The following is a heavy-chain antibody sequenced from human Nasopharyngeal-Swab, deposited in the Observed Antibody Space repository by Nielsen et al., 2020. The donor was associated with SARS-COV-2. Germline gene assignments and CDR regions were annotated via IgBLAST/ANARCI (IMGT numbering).Heavy chain of an antibody. CDR3: AKDMSPNTYYYYMDV. Sequence: GGSLRLSCAASGFTFDDYAMHWVRQAPGEGLEWVSGISWNSGSIGYADSVKGRFTISRDNAKNSLYLQMNSLRAEDTALYYCAKDMSPNTYYYYMDVWGKGTTVTVSS. CDR1: GFTFDDYA. J-gene: IGHJ6*03. CDR2: ISWNSGSI. V-gene: IGHV3-9*01.